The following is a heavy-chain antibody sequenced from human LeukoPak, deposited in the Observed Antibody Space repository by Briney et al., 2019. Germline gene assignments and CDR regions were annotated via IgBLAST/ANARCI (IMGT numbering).Heavy chain of an antibody. V-gene: IGHV4-59*08. D-gene: IGHD3-22*01. J-gene: IGHJ5*02. CDR2: ISYTGST. CDR1: GGSISSHY. Sequence: SETLSLTCTVSGGSISSHYWSWIRQPPGKGLEWIGYISYTGSTNYNPSLKSRVTISVDTPKTQFSLRLTSVTAADKAVYYCARHVETHYENCFDPWGQGTLVTVSS. CDR3: ARHVETHYENCFDP.